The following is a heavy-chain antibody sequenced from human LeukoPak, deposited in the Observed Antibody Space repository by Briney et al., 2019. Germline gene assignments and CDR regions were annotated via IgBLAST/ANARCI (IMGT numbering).Heavy chain of an antibody. D-gene: IGHD1-26*01. V-gene: IGHV1-69*05. CDR1: GGTFSSYA. CDR2: IIPIFGTA. J-gene: IGHJ4*02. Sequence: GASVKVSCKASGGTFSSYAISWVRQAPGQGLEWMGGIIPIFGTANYAQKFQGRVTITTDGSTSTAYMELSSLRSEDTAVYYCARDSSVVGATSRYFDYWGQGTLVTVSS. CDR3: ARDSSVVGATSRYFDY.